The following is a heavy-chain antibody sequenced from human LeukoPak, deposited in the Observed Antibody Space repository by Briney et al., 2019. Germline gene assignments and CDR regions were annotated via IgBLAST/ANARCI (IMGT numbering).Heavy chain of an antibody. V-gene: IGHV3-74*01. CDR2: INRDGSST. Sequence: PGGSLRLSCAGSGFDWMNWVRQVPGKGLVWVSRINRDGSSTSYADSVKGRFTISRDSAKNTLYLQMNSLRPEDSAVYYCGGGGYLPDSWGQGILVTVSS. D-gene: IGHD1-26*01. J-gene: IGHJ4*02. CDR1: GFDW. CDR3: GGGGYLPDS.